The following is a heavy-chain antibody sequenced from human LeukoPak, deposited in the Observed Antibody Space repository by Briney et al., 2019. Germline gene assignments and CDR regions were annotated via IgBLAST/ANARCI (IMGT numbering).Heavy chain of an antibody. D-gene: IGHD2-2*01. CDR2: ISAYNGNT. Sequence: ASVKVSCKASGYTFTSYGISWVRQAPGHGLEWMGWISAYNGNTNYAQKLQGRVTMTTDTSTSTAYMELRSLRSDDTAVYYCARVNVVVPAAKGPLVVVAATGLDYWGQGTLVTVSS. CDR3: ARVNVVVPAAKGPLVVVAATGLDY. V-gene: IGHV1-18*01. J-gene: IGHJ4*02. CDR1: GYTFTSYG.